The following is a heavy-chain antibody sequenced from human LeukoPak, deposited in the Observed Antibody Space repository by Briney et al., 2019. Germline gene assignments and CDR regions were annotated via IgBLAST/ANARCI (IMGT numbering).Heavy chain of an antibody. CDR1: GFTITSYS. Sequence: GGSLRLSCAASGFTITSYSMNWFRQAPGKGLECVSSINNSSSYIYYSDAVKGQFTISRDNAKSSLYLQMNSLRAGDTAVYYCARDLYGDYAGDYWGQGTLVTVPS. CDR2: INNSSSYI. CDR3: ARDLYGDYAGDY. J-gene: IGHJ4*02. D-gene: IGHD4-17*01. V-gene: IGHV3-21*01.